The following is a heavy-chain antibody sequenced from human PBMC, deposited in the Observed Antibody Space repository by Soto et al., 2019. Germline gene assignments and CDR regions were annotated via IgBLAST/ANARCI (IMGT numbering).Heavy chain of an antibody. Sequence: SVKVSCKASGGTFSSYTISWVRQAPGQGLEWMGRIIPILGIANYAQKFQGRVTITADKSTSTAYMELSSLRSEDTAVYYCATRYGSGSYYRGHNWFDPWGQGTHRHRLL. V-gene: IGHV1-69*02. CDR1: GGTFSSYT. J-gene: IGHJ5*02. CDR3: ATRYGSGSYYRGHNWFDP. CDR2: IIPILGIA. D-gene: IGHD3-10*01.